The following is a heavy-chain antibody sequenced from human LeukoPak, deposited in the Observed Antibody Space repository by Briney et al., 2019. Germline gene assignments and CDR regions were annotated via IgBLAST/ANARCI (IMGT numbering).Heavy chain of an antibody. CDR2: TYYSGST. V-gene: IGHV4-30-4*01. J-gene: IGHJ5*02. Sequence: PSETLSLTCTVSGGSISSGDYYWSWIRQPPGKGLEWIGYTYYSGSTYYNPSLKSRATISVDTSKIHFSLKLTSVTAADTAVYYCARPYYYDSRIDPWGQGTLVTVSS. D-gene: IGHD3-22*01. CDR1: GGSISSGDYY. CDR3: ARPYYYDSRIDP.